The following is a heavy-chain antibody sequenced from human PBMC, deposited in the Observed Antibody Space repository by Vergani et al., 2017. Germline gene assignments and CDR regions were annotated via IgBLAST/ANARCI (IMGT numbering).Heavy chain of an antibody. CDR2: IHPADSDT. CDR1: GYSFTNYW. D-gene: IGHD3-22*01. Sequence: EVQLVQSGAEVKKPGESLKISCQISGYSFTNYWIGWVRQMPGKGLEWMGIIHPADSDTRYSPSFQGQVTISVDKSISTAYLQRRRLRASDSAMYYCARLYGRDSSGSKYFDYWGQGTLVTVAS. J-gene: IGHJ4*02. V-gene: IGHV5-51*01. CDR3: ARLYGRDSSGSKYFDY.